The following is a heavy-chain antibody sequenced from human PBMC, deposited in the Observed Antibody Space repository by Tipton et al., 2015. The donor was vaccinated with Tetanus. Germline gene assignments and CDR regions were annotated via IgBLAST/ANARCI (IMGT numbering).Heavy chain of an antibody. CDR1: GDSVSSNSAA. D-gene: IGHD1-26*01. Sequence: GLVKPSQTLSLTCAISGDSVSSNSAAWNWIRQSPSRGIEWLGRTYYRSKWYNDYAVSVKSRITINPDTSKNQFYLQLNSVTPEDTAVYYCAGGWSGSYVYYYYGMDVWGQGTTVTVSS. CDR2: TYYRSKWYN. V-gene: IGHV6-1*01. CDR3: AGGWSGSYVYYYYGMDV. J-gene: IGHJ6*02.